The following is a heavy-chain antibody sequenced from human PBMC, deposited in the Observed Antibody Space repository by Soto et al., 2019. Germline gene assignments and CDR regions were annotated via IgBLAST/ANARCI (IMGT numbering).Heavy chain of an antibody. V-gene: IGHV3-23*01. D-gene: IGHD1-7*01. Sequence: LRLSCAASGYTFNNYAMSWVRQAPGKGLEWISAISGSGGSTYYADSVKGRFTISRDNSKNTLYLQMNSLRAEDTALYYCAKDGFTGTTPYFFDYWGQGTPVTVSS. CDR2: ISGSGGST. CDR3: AKDGFTGTTPYFFDY. CDR1: GYTFNNYA. J-gene: IGHJ4*02.